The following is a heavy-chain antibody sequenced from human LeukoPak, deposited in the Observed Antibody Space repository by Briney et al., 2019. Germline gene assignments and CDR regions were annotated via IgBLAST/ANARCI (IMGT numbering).Heavy chain of an antibody. D-gene: IGHD3-22*01. J-gene: IGHJ4*02. CDR1: GFTFNNYG. CDR3: ARGQEYYYDSSAYSKFDY. CDR2: IWYDGSNK. Sequence: GGSLRLSCAASGFTFNNYGMHWVRQAPGKGLEWVAAIWYDGSNKYYADSVKGRFTISRDNSKNTLYLQTNSLRAEDTALYYCARGQEYYYDSSAYSKFDYWGQGTLVTVSS. V-gene: IGHV3-33*01.